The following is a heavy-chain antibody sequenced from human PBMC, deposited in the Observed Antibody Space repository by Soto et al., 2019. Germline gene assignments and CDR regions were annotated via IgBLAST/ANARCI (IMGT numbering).Heavy chain of an antibody. J-gene: IGHJ4*02. D-gene: IGHD6-13*01. CDR2: IYASRNT. V-gene: IGHV4-4*07. CDR3: AKESGSPAGTVEY. CDR1: GDSISNSY. Sequence: ETLSLTCPVSGDSISNSYWRWIRQPAGKGLEWIGRIYASRNTNYNPSLKSRVTMSIDTSNNQISLSLSSVTAADTAMYYCAKESGSPAGTVEYWGQGTLVTVSS.